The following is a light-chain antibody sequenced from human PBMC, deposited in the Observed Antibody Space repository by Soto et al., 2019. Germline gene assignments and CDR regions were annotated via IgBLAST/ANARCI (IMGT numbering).Light chain of an antibody. V-gene: IGKV1-39*01. CDR2: DGS. CDR3: QQNYIPPWT. J-gene: IGKJ1*01. Sequence: DIQMTQSPSSLSASVGDRVTITCRASQYISTYLNWYQQKPGKAPKVLIYDGSSLQSGVPTRFSGSGSGTDFTLTISSLQPEDFATYHCQQNYIPPWTFGQGTKVEIK. CDR1: QYISTY.